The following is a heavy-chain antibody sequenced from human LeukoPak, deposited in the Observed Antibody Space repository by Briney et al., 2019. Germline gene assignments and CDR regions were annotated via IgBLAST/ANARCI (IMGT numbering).Heavy chain of an antibody. D-gene: IGHD3-16*01. CDR1: GGSISSNDYH. CDR2: IYHSGST. Sequence: SETLSLTCAVSGGSISSNDYHWGWIRQPPGKGLEWIGSIYHSGSTYYSPSLKSRVTISVDTSKNQFSLKLTSVTAADTAVYYCASAWDWFDPWGQGTLVTVSS. J-gene: IGHJ5*02. V-gene: IGHV4-39*07. CDR3: ASAWDWFDP.